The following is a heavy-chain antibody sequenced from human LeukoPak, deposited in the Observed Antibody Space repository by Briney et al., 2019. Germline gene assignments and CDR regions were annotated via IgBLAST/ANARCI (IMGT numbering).Heavy chain of an antibody. V-gene: IGHV4-4*07. CDR3: ARGARLIFSSFSNWFDP. J-gene: IGHJ5*02. Sequence: SETLSLTCTVSGGSISSYYWSWIRQPAGKGLEWIGRIYTSGSTNYNPSLKSRVTMSVDTSKNQFSLKLNSVTAADTAVYYCARGARLIFSSFSNWFDPWGQGTLVTVSS. D-gene: IGHD3-9*01. CDR1: GGSISSYY. CDR2: IYTSGST.